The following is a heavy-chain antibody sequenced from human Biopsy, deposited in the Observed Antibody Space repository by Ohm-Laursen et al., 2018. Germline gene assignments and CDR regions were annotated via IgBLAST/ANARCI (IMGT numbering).Heavy chain of an antibody. J-gene: IGHJ1*01. Sequence: ASVKVSCKVSGYTFTGQYLHWVRQVPGQGLECMGWINPHSGTTKFAQDFQGRVTMTRDTSITTAYMELRRLRSDDTAVYYCAKGQDLRGGAEYFQHWGQGALVTVSS. CDR2: INPHSGTT. V-gene: IGHV1-2*02. CDR1: GYTFTGQY. D-gene: IGHD2-15*01. CDR3: AKGQDLRGGAEYFQH.